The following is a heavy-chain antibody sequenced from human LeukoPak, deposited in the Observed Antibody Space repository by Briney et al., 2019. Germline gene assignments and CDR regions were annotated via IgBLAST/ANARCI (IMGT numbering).Heavy chain of an antibody. CDR3: ARDSSQFFNSLDY. V-gene: IGHV3-30*04. D-gene: IGHD4-23*01. CDR1: GFTFSSYA. CDR2: ISYDGSNK. Sequence: PGRSLRLSCAASGFTFSSYAMHWVRQAPGKGLEWVAVISYDGSNKYYADSVKGRFTISRDNSKNTLYLQMNSLRAEDTAVYYCARDSSQFFNSLDYWGQGTLVTVSS. J-gene: IGHJ4*02.